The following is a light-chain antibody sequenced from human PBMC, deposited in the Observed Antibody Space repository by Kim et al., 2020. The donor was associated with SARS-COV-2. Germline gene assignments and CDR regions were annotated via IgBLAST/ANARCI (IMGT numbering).Light chain of an antibody. Sequence: SVRDRVTLTCRASQGIRNDLGWYQRKPGKAPERLIFAASSLQGGVPSRFNGSGSGIEFTLTIISLQPEDFTTYYCLQYKSYPYTFGQGTKLEIK. CDR2: AAS. V-gene: IGKV1-17*01. J-gene: IGKJ2*01. CDR3: LQYKSYPYT. CDR1: QGIRND.